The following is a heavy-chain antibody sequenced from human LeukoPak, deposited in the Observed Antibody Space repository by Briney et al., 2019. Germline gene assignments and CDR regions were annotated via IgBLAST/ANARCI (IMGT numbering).Heavy chain of an antibody. J-gene: IGHJ5*02. D-gene: IGHD5-18*01. CDR2: INPSGGST. Sequence: ASVKVSCKASGYIFTSYFMHWVRQAPGQGLEWMGLINPSGGSTRYAQKFQGRVTMTRDMSTITVYMELSSLRSEDTAVYYCARALPHRRLMDTTMEQHWFDPWGQGTLVTVSS. CDR3: ARALPHRRLMDTTMEQHWFDP. V-gene: IGHV1-46*01. CDR1: GYIFTSYF.